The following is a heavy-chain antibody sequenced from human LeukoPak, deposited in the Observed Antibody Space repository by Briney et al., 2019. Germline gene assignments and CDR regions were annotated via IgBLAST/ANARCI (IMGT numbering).Heavy chain of an antibody. CDR3: ARDRGNYYGSGSSSSTHWFDP. Sequence: STYYNPSLKSRVTISVDTSKNQFSLKLSSVTAADTAVYYCARDRGNYYGSGSSSSTHWFDPWGQGTLVTVSS. D-gene: IGHD3-10*01. V-gene: IGHV4-39*07. CDR2: ST. J-gene: IGHJ5*02.